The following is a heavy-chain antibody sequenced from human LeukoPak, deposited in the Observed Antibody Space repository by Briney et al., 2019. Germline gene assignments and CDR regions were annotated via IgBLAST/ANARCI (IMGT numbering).Heavy chain of an antibody. CDR3: ARTYYDFWSGYYSNIGY. CDR1: GGTFSSYA. V-gene: IGHV1-69*06. Sequence: SVKVSCKASGGTFSSYAISWVRQAPGQGLEWMGGIIPIFGTANYAQKFQGRVTITADKSTSTAYMELSRLRSDDTAVYYCARTYYDFWSGYYSNIGYWGQGTLVTVSS. CDR2: IIPIFGTA. J-gene: IGHJ4*02. D-gene: IGHD3-3*01.